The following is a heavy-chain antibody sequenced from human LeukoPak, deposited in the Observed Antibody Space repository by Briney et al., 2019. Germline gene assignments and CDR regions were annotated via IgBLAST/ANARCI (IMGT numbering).Heavy chain of an antibody. V-gene: IGHV5-51*01. D-gene: IGHD6-6*01. CDR3: ARSISNSSFYYFYGLDV. J-gene: IGHJ6*02. CDR1: GYRFTSYW. Sequence: GESLKISCKGSGYRFTSYWIGWVRQMPGKGLEWMGIIYPGDSDTRYSPSFQGQVTISADKSISTAYLQWSSLKASDTALYYCARSISNSSFYYFYGLDVWGQGTTVTVS. CDR2: IYPGDSDT.